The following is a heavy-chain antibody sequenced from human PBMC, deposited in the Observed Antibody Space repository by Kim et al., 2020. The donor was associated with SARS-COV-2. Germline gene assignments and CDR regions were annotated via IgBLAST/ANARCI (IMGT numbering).Heavy chain of an antibody. J-gene: IGHJ4*02. CDR3: ARGGVATGYDY. D-gene: IGHD5-12*01. Sequence: DYNPSLKSRVTISVDTSKNQFSLKLGSVTAADRAVYCCARGGVATGYDYWGQGTLVTVSS. V-gene: IGHV4-34*01.